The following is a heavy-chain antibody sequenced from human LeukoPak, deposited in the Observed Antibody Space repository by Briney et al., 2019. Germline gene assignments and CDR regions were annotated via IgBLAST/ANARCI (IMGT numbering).Heavy chain of an antibody. CDR1: GFSFTNYW. J-gene: IGHJ4*02. CDR3: ARDKITGASANDY. Sequence: PGGSLRLSCAASGFSFTNYWMSWVRQAPGMELEWVAIINQDGSERYYVDSVKGRFTVSRDSAKNSLYLQMNSLRVEDTAVYYCARDKITGASANDYWGQGTLVTVSS. V-gene: IGHV3-7*01. D-gene: IGHD1-14*01. CDR2: INQDGSER.